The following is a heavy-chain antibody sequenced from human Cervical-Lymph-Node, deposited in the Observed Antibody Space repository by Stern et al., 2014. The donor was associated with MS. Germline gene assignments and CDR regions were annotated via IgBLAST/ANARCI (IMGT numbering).Heavy chain of an antibody. CDR1: GFSLSRYW. J-gene: IGHJ6*02. CDR2: INSEGSST. D-gene: IGHD5-12*01. Sequence: EVQLVESGGNLVQPGGSLRLSCAASGFSLSRYWMHWVRQDPGKGLVWVSRINSEGSSTHYADSVRGRFTISRDKANNTLYLQMNSLRAEDTAVYFCARGGFYSYHFAMDVWGQGTTVTVS. CDR3: ARGGFYSYHFAMDV. V-gene: IGHV3-74*01.